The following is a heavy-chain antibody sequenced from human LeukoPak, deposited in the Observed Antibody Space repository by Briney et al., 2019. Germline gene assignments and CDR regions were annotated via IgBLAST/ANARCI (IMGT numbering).Heavy chain of an antibody. CDR1: GFTFSSYS. CDR3: ARVDYYGSGSSKNWFDP. V-gene: IGHV3-21*01. CDR2: ISSSSSYI. J-gene: IGHJ5*02. D-gene: IGHD3-10*01. Sequence: GGSLRLSCAASGFTFSSYSMNWVRQAPGKGLEWFSSISSSSSYIYYADSVKGRFTISRDNAKNSLYLQMNSLRAEDTAVYYCARVDYYGSGSSKNWFDPWGQGTLVTVSS.